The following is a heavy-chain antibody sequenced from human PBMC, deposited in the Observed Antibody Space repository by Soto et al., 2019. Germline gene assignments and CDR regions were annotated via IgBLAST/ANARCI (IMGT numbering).Heavy chain of an antibody. Sequence: EVQLVESGGGLVKPGGSLRLSCAASGFTFSTYSMNWVRQAPGKGLEWVSSISSSGGSVSYAESVKGRFTISRDNAKNSPYLQMDSLRAEDTAVYYCARGRSINTNMDYWGQGTLVTVSS. CDR1: GFTFSTYS. D-gene: IGHD2-2*01. CDR3: ARGRSINTNMDY. V-gene: IGHV3-21*01. J-gene: IGHJ4*02. CDR2: ISSSGGSV.